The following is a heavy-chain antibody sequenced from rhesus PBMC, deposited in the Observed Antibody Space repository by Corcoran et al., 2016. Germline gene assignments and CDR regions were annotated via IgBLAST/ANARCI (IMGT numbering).Heavy chain of an antibody. CDR1: GGSISSGYG. CDR3: ARGDPIFGLVMNHFDY. CDR2: IYGSSGST. D-gene: IGHD3-3*01. Sequence: QVQLQESGPGVVKPSETLSLTCAVPGGSISSGYGWSWIRPPPGKGRGGIGYIYGSSGSTNYNPSLKNRVTISKDASKNQFSLKLSSGTAADTAVYYCARGDPIFGLVMNHFDYWGQGVLVTVSS. J-gene: IGHJ4*01. V-gene: IGHV4-76*01.